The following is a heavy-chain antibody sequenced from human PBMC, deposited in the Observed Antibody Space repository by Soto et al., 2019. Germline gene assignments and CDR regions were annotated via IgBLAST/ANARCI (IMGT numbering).Heavy chain of an antibody. J-gene: IGHJ4*02. CDR1: GFTFSSYS. CDR3: ASGVGARRAYYFDY. CDR2: ISSSSSYI. D-gene: IGHD1-26*01. Sequence: GGSLRLSCAASGFTFSSYSMNWVRQAPGKGLEWVSSISSSSSYIYYADSVKGRFTISRDNAKNSLYLQMNSLRAEDTAVYYCASGVGARRAYYFDYWGQGTLVTVSS. V-gene: IGHV3-21*01.